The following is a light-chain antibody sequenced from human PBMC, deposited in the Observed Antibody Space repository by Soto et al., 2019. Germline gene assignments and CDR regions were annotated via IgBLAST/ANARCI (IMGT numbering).Light chain of an antibody. CDR2: EVS. CDR3: SSYTRQYTPSYV. J-gene: IGLJ1*01. CDR1: SSDVGGYNY. V-gene: IGLV2-14*01. Sequence: QSALTQPASVSGSPGQSITISCTGTSSDVGGYNYVSWYQQNPGKAPKLMIYEVSNRPSGISHRFSGSKSGNTASLTISGLRAEDEADYYCSSYTRQYTPSYVFGTGTQLTVL.